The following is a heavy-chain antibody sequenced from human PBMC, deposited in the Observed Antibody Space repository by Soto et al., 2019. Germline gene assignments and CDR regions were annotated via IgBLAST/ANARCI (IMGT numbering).Heavy chain of an antibody. V-gene: IGHV4-30-4*01. Sequence: QVQLQEPGPGLVKPSQTLSLTCTVSGDSLRSGDYYWSWIRQPPGKGLEWIGYIYNSGSTYYEPSLRSRLTTSEDLSKNQLSLRLTAVTAADTAVYYCARGVDTMAFDHWGQGTLVTVSS. CDR1: GDSLRSGDYY. D-gene: IGHD2-2*01. J-gene: IGHJ5*02. CDR3: ARGVDTMAFDH. CDR2: IYNSGST.